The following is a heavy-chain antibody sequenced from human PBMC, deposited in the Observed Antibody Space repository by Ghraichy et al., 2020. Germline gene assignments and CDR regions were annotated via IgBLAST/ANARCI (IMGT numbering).Heavy chain of an antibody. D-gene: IGHD1-1*01. V-gene: IGHV4-34*01. J-gene: IGHJ5*02. CDR2: INDSGSI. Sequence: ESLNISCAVYGGSFSDYDWTWIRQPPGKGLEWIGEINDSGSIEYNASLKSRVSISLDTSKNQFSLKLSSVTAADTAVYFCARVVFSNNWTPVHWFDPWGQGTLVIVSS. CDR3: ARVVFSNNWTPVHWFDP. CDR1: GGSFSDYD.